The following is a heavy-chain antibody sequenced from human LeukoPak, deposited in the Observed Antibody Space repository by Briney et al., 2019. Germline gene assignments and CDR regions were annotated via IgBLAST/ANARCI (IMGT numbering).Heavy chain of an antibody. Sequence: SETLSLTCTVSGXSISSYYGSWIRQPPGKGLEWIGYIYYSGSTNYNPSLKSRVTISVDTSKNQFSLKLSSVTAADTAVYYCARLTGDQSYFDYWGQGTMVTVSS. CDR3: ARLTGDQSYFDY. J-gene: IGHJ4*02. V-gene: IGHV4-59*01. D-gene: IGHD7-27*01. CDR2: IYYSGST. CDR1: GXSISSYY.